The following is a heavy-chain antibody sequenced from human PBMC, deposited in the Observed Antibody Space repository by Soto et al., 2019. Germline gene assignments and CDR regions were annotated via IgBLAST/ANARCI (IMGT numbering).Heavy chain of an antibody. CDR3: ASGDRGAFDL. CDR1: GFTFSYYW. D-gene: IGHD7-27*01. CDR2: IHSDGSST. J-gene: IGHJ3*01. Sequence: EVQLVESGGGLVRPGGSLRLSCAASGFTFSYYWMHWVRQAPGKGLVWVSRIHSDGSSTTYADFVKGRFIISRDNARNTVDLEMNSVRVEDTAVYYCASGDRGAFDLWCQGTVVTVSS. V-gene: IGHV3-74*01.